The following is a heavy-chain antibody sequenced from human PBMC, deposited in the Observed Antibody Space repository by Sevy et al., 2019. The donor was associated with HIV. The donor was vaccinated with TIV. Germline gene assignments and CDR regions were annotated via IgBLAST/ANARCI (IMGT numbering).Heavy chain of an antibody. CDR1: GFSFDDYA. Sequence: GGSLRLSCTTSGFSFDDYAMSWFRQAPGKGLEWVAFITRNSYEAYGGATEYAASVKGRFTISRDDSESIAYLQMNSLKTADTAVYYCSRALATVLTPEYYFDYWGQGTLVTVSS. D-gene: IGHD4-17*01. V-gene: IGHV3-49*03. CDR3: SRALATVLTPEYYFDY. CDR2: ITRNSYEAYGGAT. J-gene: IGHJ4*02.